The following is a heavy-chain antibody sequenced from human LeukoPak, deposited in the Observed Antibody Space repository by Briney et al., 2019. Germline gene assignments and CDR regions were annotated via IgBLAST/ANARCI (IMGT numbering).Heavy chain of an antibody. CDR2: IRYDGSNK. Sequence: GGSLRLSCAASGFTFSSYGMHWVRQAPGKGLEWVAFIRYDGSNKYYADSVKGRFTISRDNSKNTLYLQMNSLRAEDTAVYYCAKTKGYNYVWGSYRYGTYFDYWGQGTLVTVSS. CDR3: AKTKGYNYVWGSYRYGTYFDY. CDR1: GFTFSSYG. J-gene: IGHJ4*02. V-gene: IGHV3-30*02. D-gene: IGHD3-16*02.